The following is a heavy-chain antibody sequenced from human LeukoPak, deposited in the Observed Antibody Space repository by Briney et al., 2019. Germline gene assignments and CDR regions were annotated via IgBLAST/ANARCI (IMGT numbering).Heavy chain of an antibody. D-gene: IGHD6-19*01. CDR1: GYTFTGYY. CDR2: INPNSGGT. CDR3: ARGHSSGWYHYFDY. Sequence: GASVKVSCKASGYTFTGYYMHWVRQAPGQGLEWMGWINPNSGGTNYAQKFQGRVTMTRDTPISTAYMELSRLRSDDTAVYYCARGHSSGWYHYFDYWGQGTLVTVSS. V-gene: IGHV1-2*02. J-gene: IGHJ4*02.